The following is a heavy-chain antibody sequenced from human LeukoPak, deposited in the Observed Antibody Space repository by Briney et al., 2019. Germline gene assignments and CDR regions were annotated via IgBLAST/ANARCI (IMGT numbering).Heavy chain of an antibody. CDR1: GYSISSGYY. J-gene: IGHJ4*02. CDR2: VYHSGST. V-gene: IGHV4-38-2*02. D-gene: IGHD3-10*01. CDR3: AGEVLTFYYGSGNYYNVHY. Sequence: SETLSLTCTVSGYSISSGYYWAWIRQPPGKGLEWIGSVYHSGSTYYSPSLESRVTISIDTSRNKFSLKLNSVTAADTAVYYCAGEVLTFYYGSGNYYNVHYWGQGTLVTVSS.